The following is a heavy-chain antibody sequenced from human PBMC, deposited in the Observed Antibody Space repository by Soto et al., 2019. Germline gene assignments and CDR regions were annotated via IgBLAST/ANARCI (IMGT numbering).Heavy chain of an antibody. V-gene: IGHV4-34*01. CDR3: ARAKLGSCGGGSCYLGYFDF. Sequence: QVQVQQWGAGLLKPSETLSLTCAVYGGSISGHYWSWIRQPPGKGLEWIGEINHSGSTNYNPSLKSRVTISVDTSKNQFSLKLSSVTAADTAVYYCARAKLGSCGGGSCYLGYFDFWGQGTLVTVSS. D-gene: IGHD2-15*01. J-gene: IGHJ4*02. CDR1: GGSISGHY. CDR2: INHSGST.